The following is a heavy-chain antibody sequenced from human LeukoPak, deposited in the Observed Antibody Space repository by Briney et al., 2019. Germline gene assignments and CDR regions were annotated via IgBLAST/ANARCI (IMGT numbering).Heavy chain of an antibody. J-gene: IGHJ4*02. CDR3: ARDQYCSGGSCYSGLFDY. CDR2: IYYSGST. V-gene: IGHV4-59*01. D-gene: IGHD2-15*01. CDR1: GGSISSYY. Sequence: SETLSLICTVSGGSISSYYWSWIRQPPGKGLEWIGYIYYSGSTNYNPSLKSRVTISVDTSKNQFSLKLSSVTAADTAVYYCARDQYCSGGSCYSGLFDYWGQGTLVTVSS.